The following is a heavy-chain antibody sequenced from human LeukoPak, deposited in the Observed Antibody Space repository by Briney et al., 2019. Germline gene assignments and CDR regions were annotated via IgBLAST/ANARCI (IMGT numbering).Heavy chain of an antibody. CDR3: ARDRGGSGFYYFDY. D-gene: IGHD2-15*01. J-gene: IGHJ4*02. CDR2: IWYDGSKK. CDR1: GFTFSSHG. V-gene: IGHV3-33*01. Sequence: GRSLRLSCAASGFTFSSHGMHWVRQAPGKGLEWVAVIWYDGSKKYHADSVKGRFTISRDNSKNTLYLQMNSLRAEDTAVYYCARDRGGSGFYYFDYWGQGTLVTVSS.